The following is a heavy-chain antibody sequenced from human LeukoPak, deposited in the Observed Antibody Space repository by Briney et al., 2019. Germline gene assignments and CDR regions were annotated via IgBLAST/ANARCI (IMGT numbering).Heavy chain of an antibody. J-gene: IGHJ4*02. CDR1: GYTFTGYY. Sequence: ASVKVSCKASGYTFTGYYMHWVRQAPGQGLEWMGWIIPNSGGTNYAQKFQGRVTMTRDTSISTAYMELSRLRSDDTAVYYCARVFARGGEVSGSYYYYWGQGTLVTVSS. V-gene: IGHV1-2*02. CDR3: ARVFARGGEVSGSYYYY. D-gene: IGHD1-26*01. CDR2: IIPNSGGT.